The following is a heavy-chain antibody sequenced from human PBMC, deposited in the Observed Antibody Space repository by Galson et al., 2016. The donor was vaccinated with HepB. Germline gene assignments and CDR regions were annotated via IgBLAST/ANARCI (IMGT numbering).Heavy chain of an antibody. Sequence: SLRLSCAASGFTFSNYWMSWVRQAAGKGLEWVANIKQDESEKYYMDAVKGLFTITRDNAKNSLYLQMNSLTVEDTAVYYCARWDSYGDREYFHHWGQGTLVTVSS. D-gene: IGHD4-17*01. CDR2: IKQDESEK. CDR3: ARWDSYGDREYFHH. V-gene: IGHV3-7*01. CDR1: GFTFSNYW. J-gene: IGHJ1*01.